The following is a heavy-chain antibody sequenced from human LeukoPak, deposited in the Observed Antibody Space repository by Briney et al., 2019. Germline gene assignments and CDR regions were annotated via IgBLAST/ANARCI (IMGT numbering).Heavy chain of an antibody. V-gene: IGHV3-48*01. D-gene: IGHD5-18*01. CDR2: ISSSSSTI. Sequence: GGSLRLSCAASGFTFSSYSMNWVRQAPGKGLEWVSYISSSSSTIYYADSVKGRFTISRDNAKNSLYLQMNSLRAEDTAVYYCARGLPTAMRAFDIWGQGTMVTVSS. CDR3: ARGLPTAMRAFDI. CDR1: GFTFSSYS. J-gene: IGHJ3*02.